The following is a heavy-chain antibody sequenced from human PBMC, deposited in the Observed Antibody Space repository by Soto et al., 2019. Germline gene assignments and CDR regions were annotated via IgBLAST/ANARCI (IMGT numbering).Heavy chain of an antibody. CDR3: ARGYYYDSSGYYFVGYYYYGMDV. J-gene: IGHJ6*02. CDR2: TYYRSKWYN. D-gene: IGHD3-22*01. V-gene: IGHV6-1*01. Sequence: SQTLSLTCAISGDSVSSNSAAWNWIRQSPSRGLEWLGRTYYRSKWYNDYAVSVKSRITINPDKSKNQFPLQLNSVTPEDTAVYYCARGYYYDSSGYYFVGYYYYGMDVWGQGTTVTVSS. CDR1: GDSVSSNSAA.